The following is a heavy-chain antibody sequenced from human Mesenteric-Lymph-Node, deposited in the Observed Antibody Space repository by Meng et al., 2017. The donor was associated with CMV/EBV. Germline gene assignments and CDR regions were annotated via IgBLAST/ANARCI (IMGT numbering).Heavy chain of an antibody. CDR3: AKDMWEYQLPDGS. CDR1: GFTFRSYA. CDR2: ISGSGSTT. Sequence: GGSLKISCAASGFTFRSYAMSWVRQAPGKGLDWVAGISGSGSTTKYAASVEGRFTISRDNSKDTLFLQMNSLRVEVTALYYCAKDMWEYQLPDGSWGQGTLVTVSS. V-gene: IGHV3-23*01. J-gene: IGHJ5*02. D-gene: IGHD2-2*01.